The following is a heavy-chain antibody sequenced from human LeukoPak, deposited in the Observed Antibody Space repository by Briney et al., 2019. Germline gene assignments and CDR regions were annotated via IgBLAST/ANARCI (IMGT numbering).Heavy chain of an antibody. D-gene: IGHD6-19*01. J-gene: IGHJ4*02. V-gene: IGHV1-46*01. Sequence: ASVKVSCKASGYTFTSYYMHWVRQARGQGLEWMGIINTSGGSTSYAQKFQRRVTMTRDTSTSTVYMELTSLRSEDTAVYYCAVGGSGWSRSFDYWGQGTLVTVSS. CDR1: GYTFTSYY. CDR2: INTSGGST. CDR3: AVGGSGWSRSFDY.